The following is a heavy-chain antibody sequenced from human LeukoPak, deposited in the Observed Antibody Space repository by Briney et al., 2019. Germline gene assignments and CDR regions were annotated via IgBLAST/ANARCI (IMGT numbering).Heavy chain of an antibody. J-gene: IGHJ4*02. CDR1: GFTLEDYA. CDR3: AKDRGSSSWYLDS. Sequence: PGGSLRLSCVASGFTLEDYAMHWVRQAPGKGLEWVSGISWNSGKKDYADSVKGRFTISRDNAKNYLYLQMNSLRAEDTALYYCAKDRGSSSWYLDSWGQGTLVTVSS. CDR2: ISWNSGKK. D-gene: IGHD6-13*01. V-gene: IGHV3-9*01.